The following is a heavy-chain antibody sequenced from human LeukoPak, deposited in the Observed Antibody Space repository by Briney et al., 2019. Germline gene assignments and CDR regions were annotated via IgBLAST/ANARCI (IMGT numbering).Heavy chain of an antibody. CDR2: ISGSGGST. D-gene: IGHD3-10*01. CDR1: RFTFSSYA. Sequence: PGGSVRLSCAASRFTFSSYAMIWLPQAPRKGREGVSDISGSGGSTDYADSVRGRFTIHIDTSKHTLYRQTNSLRAEHTAVYYCAKVGDYHGSGELYFDQWGQGTLVTVSS. V-gene: IGHV3-23*01. CDR3: AKVGDYHGSGELYFDQ. J-gene: IGHJ4*02.